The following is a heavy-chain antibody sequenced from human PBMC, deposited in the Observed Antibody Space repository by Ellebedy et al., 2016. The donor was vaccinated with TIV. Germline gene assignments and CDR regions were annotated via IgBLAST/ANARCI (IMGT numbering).Heavy chain of an antibody. CDR1: GFSFSTYG. CDR2: ISYHGADY. V-gene: IGHV3-30*03. D-gene: IGHD3-3*01. J-gene: IGHJ4*02. CDR3: ARGGYDFWNPRY. Sequence: PGGSLRLSCAVSGFSFSTYGFHWVRQAPGKGLEWVAVISYHGADYFYAESVRGRFIISRDNSKNTLYLQMNSLRAEDTAVYYCARGGYDFWNPRYWGQGTLVTVSS.